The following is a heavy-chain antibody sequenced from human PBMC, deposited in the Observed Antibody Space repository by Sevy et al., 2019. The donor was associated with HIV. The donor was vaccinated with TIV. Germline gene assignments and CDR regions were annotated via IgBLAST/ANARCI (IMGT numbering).Heavy chain of an antibody. J-gene: IGHJ4*02. Sequence: ASVKVSCKVSGKTLSDLSMHWVRQAPGKGIEWMGSFDPEDGETLYAQNFRARVTMTEDTSTDTAYMELSSLRSEDTAVYYCATTKDYYDSSGDPFDYSGQRSLVTVSS. D-gene: IGHD3-22*01. V-gene: IGHV1-24*01. CDR3: ATTKDYYDSSGDPFDY. CDR1: GKTLSDLS. CDR2: FDPEDGET.